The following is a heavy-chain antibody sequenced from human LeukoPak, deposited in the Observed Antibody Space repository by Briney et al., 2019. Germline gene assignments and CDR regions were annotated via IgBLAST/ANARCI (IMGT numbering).Heavy chain of an antibody. CDR2: INAGNGNT. D-gene: IGHD6-19*01. CDR1: GYTFTSYA. V-gene: IGHV1-3*03. Sequence: ASVKVSCKASGYTFTSYAMHWVRQAPGQRLEWMGWINAGNGNTKYSQEFQGRVTITRDTSASTAYMELSSLRSEDMAVYYCARAPLYSSGSQGFDPWGQGTLVTVSS. CDR3: ARAPLYSSGSQGFDP. J-gene: IGHJ5*02.